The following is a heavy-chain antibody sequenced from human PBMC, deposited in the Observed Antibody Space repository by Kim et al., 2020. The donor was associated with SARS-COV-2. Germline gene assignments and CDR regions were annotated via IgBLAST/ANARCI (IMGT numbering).Heavy chain of an antibody. J-gene: IGHJ4*02. V-gene: IGHV3-7*01. CDR2: IKEDSREK. D-gene: IGHD2-2*01. CDR1: GFTFSAFW. CDR3: ARRLPDCSSTGCYRAFNY. Sequence: GGSLRLSCTASGFTFSAFWINWFRQAPGKGLEWVANIKEDSREKHYVDSVRGRFTISRDNAKNSVYLQMNSLRAEDTAVYYCARRLPDCSSTGCYRAFNYWGQGTLVTVSS.